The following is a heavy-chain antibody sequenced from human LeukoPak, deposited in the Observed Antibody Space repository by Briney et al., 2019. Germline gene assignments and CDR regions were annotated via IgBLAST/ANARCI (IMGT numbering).Heavy chain of an antibody. CDR3: ARHAMMAWFDP. J-gene: IGHJ5*02. D-gene: IGHD5-24*01. Sequence: PSETLSLTCTVPGGSISSSSYYWGWIRQPPGKGLEWIGSIYYSGSTYYNPSLKSRVTISVDTSKNQFSLKLSSVTAADTAVYYCARHAMMAWFDPWGQGTLVTVSS. V-gene: IGHV4-39*01. CDR1: GGSISSSSYY. CDR2: IYYSGST.